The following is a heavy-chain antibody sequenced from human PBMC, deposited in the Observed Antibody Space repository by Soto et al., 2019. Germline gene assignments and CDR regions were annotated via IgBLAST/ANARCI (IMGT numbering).Heavy chain of an antibody. CDR1: VRSMSSGGYP. V-gene: IGHV4-30-2*01. CDR3: DRAGDDFWSGYYGFYFNY. CDR2: IYHSGST. J-gene: IGHJ4*02. D-gene: IGHD3-3*01. Sequence: PSETLSLACAVTVRSMSSGGYPWSWIRQPPVKGLEWIGYIYHSGSTYYNPSLNSRVTISVDRAKNQVYLKLSSLTAADTAVYYCDRAGDDFWSGYYGFYFNYWGQGTLVPVPS.